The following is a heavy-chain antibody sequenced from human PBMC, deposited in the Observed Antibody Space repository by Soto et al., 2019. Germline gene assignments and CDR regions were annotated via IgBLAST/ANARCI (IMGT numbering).Heavy chain of an antibody. Sequence: SVKVACKAFGYTFTIYDSNWRRQATGQGLEWMGWMNPDSGNTGYAQKFQGRVTMTRNTSISTAYMELSSLRSEDTAVYYCARGRYGSGSYHDYWGQGTLVTVSS. CDR1: GYTFTIYD. D-gene: IGHD3-10*01. V-gene: IGHV1-8*01. J-gene: IGHJ4*02. CDR3: ARGRYGSGSYHDY. CDR2: MNPDSGNT.